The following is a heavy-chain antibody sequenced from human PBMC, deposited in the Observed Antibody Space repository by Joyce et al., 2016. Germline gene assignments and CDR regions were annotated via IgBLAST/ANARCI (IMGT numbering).Heavy chain of an antibody. Sequence: EVHVVESGGGLVQPGRSLRLSCTASGFTFGDYALGWFRLPPGKGLEWVGFKRTKAYGGTREYAASVKHRFTISRDDSKSLVSLEMNSLEPEDTATYYCTRNHGQQWLIPDHWGQGTLVTVSS. CDR3: TRNHGQQWLIPDH. J-gene: IGHJ4*02. V-gene: IGHV3-49*03. D-gene: IGHD6-19*01. CDR1: GFTFGDYA. CDR2: KRTKAYGGTR.